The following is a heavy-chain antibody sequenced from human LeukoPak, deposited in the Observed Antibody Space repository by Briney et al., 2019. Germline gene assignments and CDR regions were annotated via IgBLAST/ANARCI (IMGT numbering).Heavy chain of an antibody. J-gene: IGHJ6*03. Sequence: GGSLRLSCAASGLTFSSYGMHWVRQAPGKGLEWVAFIRYDGSNKYYADSVKGRFTISRDNSKNTLYLQMNSLRAEDTAVYYCAKDYGYYYYMDVWGKGTTVTVSS. V-gene: IGHV3-30*02. CDR2: IRYDGSNK. CDR3: AKDYGYYYYMDV. D-gene: IGHD4-17*01. CDR1: GLTFSSYG.